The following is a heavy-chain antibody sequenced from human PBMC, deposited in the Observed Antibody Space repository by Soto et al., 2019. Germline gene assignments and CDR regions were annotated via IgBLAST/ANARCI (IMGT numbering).Heavy chain of an antibody. D-gene: IGHD6-13*01. CDR3: ARTEDNIAAAGTVGFDP. CDR1: GGSISSGGYS. CDR2: IYHSEST. J-gene: IGHJ5*02. Sequence: SETLSLTCAVSGGSISSGGYSWSWIRQPPGKGLEWIGYIYHSESTYYNPSLKSRVTISVDRSKNQFSLKLSSVTAADTAVYYCARTEDNIAAAGTVGFDPWGQRTLVTVSS. V-gene: IGHV4-30-2*01.